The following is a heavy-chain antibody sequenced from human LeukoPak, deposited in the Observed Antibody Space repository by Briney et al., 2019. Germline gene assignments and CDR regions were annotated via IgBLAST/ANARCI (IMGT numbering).Heavy chain of an antibody. CDR3: ARDSDYSNYLDY. CDR2: ILYDGSNE. D-gene: IGHD4-11*01. V-gene: IGHV3-33*08. Sequence: GRSLRLSCAASGFTFSSYAMHWVRQAPGKGLEWVAVILYDGSNEYYADSVKGRFTISRDNSKNTLYLQMNSLRAEDTAVYYCARDSDYSNYLDYWGQGTLVTVSS. CDR1: GFTFSSYA. J-gene: IGHJ4*02.